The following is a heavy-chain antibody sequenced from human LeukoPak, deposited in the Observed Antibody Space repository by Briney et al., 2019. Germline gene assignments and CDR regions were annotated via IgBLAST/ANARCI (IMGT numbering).Heavy chain of an antibody. V-gene: IGHV3-66*01. D-gene: IGHD3-3*01. CDR2: IYSGGST. J-gene: IGHJ4*02. Sequence: GGSLRLSCAASGFTFSSYAMSWVRQAPGKGLEWVSVIYSGGSTYYADSVKGRFTISRDNSKNTLYLQMNSLRAEDTAVYYCARVERGLFWFDYWGQGTLVTVSS. CDR3: ARVERGLFWFDY. CDR1: GFTFSSYA.